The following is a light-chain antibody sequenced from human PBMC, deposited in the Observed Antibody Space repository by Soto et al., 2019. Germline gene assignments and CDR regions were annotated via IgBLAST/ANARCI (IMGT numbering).Light chain of an antibody. V-gene: IGLV2-14*01. CDR3: SSYTSSSTPGV. Sequence: SVLTQPASLSGSPGQSITLSRPGTSSDVGGYNYVSWYQQHPGKAPKLMIYDVSNRPSGVSNRFSGSKSGNTASLTISGLQAEDEADYYCSSYTSSSTPGVFGTGTKVTVL. CDR2: DVS. CDR1: SSDVGGYNY. J-gene: IGLJ1*01.